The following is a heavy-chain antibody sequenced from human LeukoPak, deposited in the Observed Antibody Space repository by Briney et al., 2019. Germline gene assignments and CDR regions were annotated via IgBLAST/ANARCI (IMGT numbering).Heavy chain of an antibody. Sequence: GGSLRLSCTVSGFTVSSNSMSWVRQAPGKGLEWVSFIYSDNTHYSDSVKGRFTISRDNSKNTLYLQMNSLRAEDTAVYYCAKLAYVWGSYRYTGFDYWGQGTLVTVSS. J-gene: IGHJ4*02. CDR1: GFTVSSNS. D-gene: IGHD3-16*02. V-gene: IGHV3-53*01. CDR2: IYSDNT. CDR3: AKLAYVWGSYRYTGFDY.